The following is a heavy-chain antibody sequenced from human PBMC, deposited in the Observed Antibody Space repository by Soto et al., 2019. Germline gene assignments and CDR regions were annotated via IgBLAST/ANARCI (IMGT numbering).Heavy chain of an antibody. CDR1: GFSFKTYG. J-gene: IGHJ6*02. Sequence: QPGGSLRLSCAASGFSFKTYGMHWSRQVPGKGLEWVAVTWPDGSSKYYADSVKGRVAIYRDTSKNTVSLQMRNLRAEDTAVYYCARVDTYDYYYSMDVWGQGTTVTVSS. CDR3: ARVDTYDYYYSMDV. CDR2: TWPDGSSK. D-gene: IGHD5-18*01. V-gene: IGHV3-33*01.